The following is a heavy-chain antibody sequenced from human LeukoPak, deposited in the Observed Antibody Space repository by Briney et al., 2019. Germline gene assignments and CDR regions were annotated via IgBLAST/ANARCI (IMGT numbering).Heavy chain of an antibody. D-gene: IGHD3-22*01. CDR2: IYPGDSET. V-gene: IGHV5-51*01. CDR3: ARARRYYDSSGYYYVQGFDI. CDR1: GYSFTSYW. J-gene: IGHJ3*02. Sequence: GESLQISCKGSGYSFTSYWIGWVRPMPGKGLEWMGIIYPGDSETRYSPSFQGQVTLSADKSISTAYLQWSSLKASDTAIYYCARARRYYDSSGYYYVQGFDIWGQGTMVTVSS.